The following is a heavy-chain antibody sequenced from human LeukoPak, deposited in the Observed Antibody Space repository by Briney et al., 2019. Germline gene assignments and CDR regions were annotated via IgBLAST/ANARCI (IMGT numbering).Heavy chain of an antibody. D-gene: IGHD1-26*01. J-gene: IGHJ4*02. CDR3: AERGAEVGATVAPGDY. Sequence: GGSLRLSCAASGFTFSSYSMNWVRQAPGKGLEWVSYISSTSSTIYYGDSVKGRFTISRDNSKNTLYLQMNSLRAEDTAVYYCAERGAEVGATVAPGDYWGQGTLVTVSS. CDR2: ISSTSSTI. V-gene: IGHV3-48*01. CDR1: GFTFSSYS.